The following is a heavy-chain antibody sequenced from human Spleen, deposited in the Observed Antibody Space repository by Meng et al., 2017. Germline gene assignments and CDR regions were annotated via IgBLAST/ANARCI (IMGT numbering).Heavy chain of an antibody. D-gene: IGHD3-22*01. CDR2: ISSSSSYI. CDR3: ARDCEPVAITPYGMDV. J-gene: IGHJ6*02. Sequence: GESLKISCAASGFTFSSYSMNWVRQAPGKGLEWVSSISSSSSYIYYADSVRGRFTISRDNAKNSLYLQMNSLRAEDTAVYYCARDCEPVAITPYGMDVWGQGTTVTVFS. CDR1: GFTFSSYS. V-gene: IGHV3-21*01.